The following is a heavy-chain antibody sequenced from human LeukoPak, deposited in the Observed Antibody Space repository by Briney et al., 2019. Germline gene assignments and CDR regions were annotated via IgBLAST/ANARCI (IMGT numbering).Heavy chain of an antibody. CDR3: VRDTGFDFDY. Sequence: SQTLSLTCAISGDSFSSNSAAWNWIRQSPSGGLEWLGRTYYRSKWYNDYAVSVKSRITINPDTYKNQFSLQLNSVTPEDTAVYYCVRDTGFDFDYWGQGTLVTVSS. CDR2: TYYRSKWYN. V-gene: IGHV6-1*01. J-gene: IGHJ4*02. CDR1: GDSFSSNSAA. D-gene: IGHD2-8*02.